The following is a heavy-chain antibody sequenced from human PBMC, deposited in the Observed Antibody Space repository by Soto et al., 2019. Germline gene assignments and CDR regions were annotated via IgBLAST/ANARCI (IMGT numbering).Heavy chain of an antibody. D-gene: IGHD3-22*01. CDR2: INYSGGT. J-gene: IGHJ4*02. CDR3: ARLYYDTSDYYYFDY. CDR1: GGSISSYY. V-gene: IGHV4-59*01. Sequence: PSETLSLTCTVSGGSISSYYWSWIRQPPGKGLEWIGYINYSGGTNYNPSLKSRVTISVDTSKNHFSLKLSSVTAADTAVYYCARLYYDTSDYYYFDYWGQGTLVTVSS.